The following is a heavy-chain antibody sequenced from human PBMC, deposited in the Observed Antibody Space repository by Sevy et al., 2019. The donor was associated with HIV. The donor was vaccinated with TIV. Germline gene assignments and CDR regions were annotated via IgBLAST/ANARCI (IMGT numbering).Heavy chain of an antibody. Sequence: GGSLRLSCAASGFTFSSYSMNWVRQAPGKGLEWVSYISSSSSAIYYADSLKGRFTISRDNAKNSLYLQMNSLRAEDTAVYYCARDPQVGATPSFDYWGQGTLVTVSS. CDR3: ARDPQVGATPSFDY. CDR2: ISSSSSAI. CDR1: GFTFSSYS. D-gene: IGHD1-26*01. V-gene: IGHV3-48*01. J-gene: IGHJ4*02.